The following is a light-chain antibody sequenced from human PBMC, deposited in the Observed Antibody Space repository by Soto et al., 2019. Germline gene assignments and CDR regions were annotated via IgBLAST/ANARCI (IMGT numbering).Light chain of an antibody. CDR1: QSVSSNY. J-gene: IGKJ1*01. V-gene: IGKV3-20*01. CDR2: GAS. Sequence: EIVLTQSPGTLSLSPGERATLSCRASQSVSSNYLAWYQRKPGQAPRLLIYGASSRTTGIPKMFSGSGSGTDFTLTITRLEPEDFAVYYCRQYGSSPPTFGQGTKVEIK. CDR3: RQYGSSPPT.